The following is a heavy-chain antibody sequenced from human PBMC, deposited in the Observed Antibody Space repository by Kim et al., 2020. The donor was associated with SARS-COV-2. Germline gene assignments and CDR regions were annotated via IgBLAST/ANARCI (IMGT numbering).Heavy chain of an antibody. V-gene: IGHV3-30*02. Sequence: DSVKGRFTISRDNSKNTLYLQMNSRRAEDTAVYYCAKDILSYYDSSGYPDYWGQGTLVTVSS. J-gene: IGHJ4*02. CDR3: AKDILSYYDSSGYPDY. D-gene: IGHD3-22*01.